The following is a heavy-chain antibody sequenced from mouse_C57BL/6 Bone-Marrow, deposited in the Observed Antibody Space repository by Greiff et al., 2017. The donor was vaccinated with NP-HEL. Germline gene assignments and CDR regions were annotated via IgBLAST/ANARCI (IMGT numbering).Heavy chain of an antibody. CDR3: GRGSSRFAY. CDR1: GFNIKDYY. J-gene: IGHJ3*01. CDR2: IDPDDGET. D-gene: IGHD1-1*01. Sequence: VQLQQSGAELVKPGASVKLSCTASGFNIKDYYMHWVKQRPEQGLEWIGRIDPDDGETKSAPQFPGKATITADTSSNTADRQRSSLTSEDTAGYYCGRGSSRFAYWGQGALVTVSA. V-gene: IGHV14-2*01.